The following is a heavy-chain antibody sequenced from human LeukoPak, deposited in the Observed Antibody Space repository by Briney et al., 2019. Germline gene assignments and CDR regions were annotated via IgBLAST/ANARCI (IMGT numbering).Heavy chain of an antibody. J-gene: IGHJ6*02. CDR3: ARGLVVGRGMDYGMDV. V-gene: IGHV3-30-3*01. CDR1: GFTFSSYA. Sequence: GRSLRLSCAASGFTFSSYAMHWVRQAPGKGLEWVAVISYDGSNKYYADSVKGRFTISRDNAKNSLYLQMNSLRAEDTAVYYCARGLVVGRGMDYGMDVWGQGTTVTVSS. CDR2: ISYDGSNK. D-gene: IGHD2-2*01.